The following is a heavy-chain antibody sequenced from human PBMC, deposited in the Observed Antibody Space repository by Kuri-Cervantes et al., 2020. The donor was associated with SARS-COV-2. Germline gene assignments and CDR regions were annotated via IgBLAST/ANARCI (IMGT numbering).Heavy chain of an antibody. J-gene: IGHJ4*02. CDR3: ARDYGYYGSGSYGVGY. V-gene: IGHV3-7*01. Sequence: GESLRLSCAASGFTFSSYWMSWVRQAPGKGLEWVANIKQDGSEKYYVDSVKGRFTISRDNAKNSLYLQMNSLRAEDTAVYYCARDYGYYGSGSYGVGYWGQGTLVTVSS. CDR2: IKQDGSEK. D-gene: IGHD3-10*01. CDR1: GFTFSSYW.